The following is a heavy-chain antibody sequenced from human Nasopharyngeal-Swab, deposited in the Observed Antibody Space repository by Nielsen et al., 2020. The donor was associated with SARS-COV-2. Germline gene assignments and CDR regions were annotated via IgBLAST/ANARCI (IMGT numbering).Heavy chain of an antibody. D-gene: IGHD3-22*01. J-gene: IGHJ5*02. CDR2: IYYSGST. Sequence: VRQMPGKGLEWIGYIYYSGSTNYNPSLKSRVTISVDTSKNQFSLKLSSVTAADTAVYYCAREKTHYDSSGYYYLWFDPWGQGTLVTVSS. V-gene: IGHV4-59*01. CDR3: AREKTHYDSSGYYYLWFDP.